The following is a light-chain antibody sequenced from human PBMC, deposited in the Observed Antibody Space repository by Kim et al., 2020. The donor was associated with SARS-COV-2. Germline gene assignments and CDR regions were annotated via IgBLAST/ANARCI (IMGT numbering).Light chain of an antibody. CDR3: QAWDSSTAV. CDR1: KLGDKY. Sequence: SVSPGQTASITCSGDKLGDKYACWYQHKPGQSPVLVIYQDNKRPSGIPERFSGSNSGNTATLTISGTQAMDEADYYCQAWDSSTAVFGGGTQLTVL. CDR2: QDN. J-gene: IGLJ2*01. V-gene: IGLV3-1*01.